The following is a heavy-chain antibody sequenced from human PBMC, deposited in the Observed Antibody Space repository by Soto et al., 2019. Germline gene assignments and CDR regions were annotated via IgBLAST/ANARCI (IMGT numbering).Heavy chain of an antibody. CDR1: VFTLSNAW. CDR3: TTDPYEWLALSDY. D-gene: IGHD6-19*01. CDR2: IKSKTDGGTT. J-gene: IGHJ4*02. Sequence: EVQLVESGGGLVKPGAPLRLFCAVSVFTLSNAWMSWVPGAPGKGLEWVGRIKSKTDGGTTDYAAPVKGRFTISRDDSKNTLYLQMNSLKTEDTAVYYCTTDPYEWLALSDYWGQGTLVTVSS. V-gene: IGHV3-15*01.